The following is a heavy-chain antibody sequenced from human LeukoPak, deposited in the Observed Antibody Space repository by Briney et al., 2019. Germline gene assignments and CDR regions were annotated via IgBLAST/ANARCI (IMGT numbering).Heavy chain of an antibody. CDR3: ARDYSGTYVFDI. J-gene: IGHJ3*02. CDR2: ISSKGNII. CDR1: GFTFSDDS. V-gene: IGHV3-11*04. Sequence: GGSLRLSCAASGFTFSDDSMTWTRRAPGRGLEWVSYISSKGNIIKYADSVKGRFVISRDNAKKSLYLQRDSLRAEETAVYYCARDYSGTYVFDIWGRGTMVTVSS. D-gene: IGHD1-26*01.